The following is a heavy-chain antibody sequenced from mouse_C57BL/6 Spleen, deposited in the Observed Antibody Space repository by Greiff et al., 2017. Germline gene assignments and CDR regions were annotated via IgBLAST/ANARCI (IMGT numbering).Heavy chain of an antibody. CDR3: ARRDYSNLNYFDY. Sequence: QVHVKQPGAELVMPGASVKLSCKASGYTFTSYWMHWVKQRPGQGLEWIGEIDPSDSYTNYNQKFKGKSTLTVDKSSSTAYMQLSSLTSEDSAVYYCARRDYSNLNYFDYWGQGTTLTVSS. CDR2: IDPSDSYT. CDR1: GYTFTSYW. D-gene: IGHD2-5*01. J-gene: IGHJ2*01. V-gene: IGHV1-69*01.